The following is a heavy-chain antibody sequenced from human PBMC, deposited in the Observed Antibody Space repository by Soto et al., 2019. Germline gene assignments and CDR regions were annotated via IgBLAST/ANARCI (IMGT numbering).Heavy chain of an antibody. CDR2: IYSGGYT. CDR1: GFTVSNNY. J-gene: IGHJ4*02. V-gene: IGHV3-53*01. Sequence: EVQLVESGGGLIQPGGSLRLSCAVSGFTVSNNYMSWVRQAPGKGLEGVSVIYSGGYTAYGDSVKGRFTISRDNSKNTLFFKSNSQGAGHSSFFYCGPHPGGGGYWGQGTLVTVSS. D-gene: IGHD3-10*01. CDR3: GPHPGGGGY.